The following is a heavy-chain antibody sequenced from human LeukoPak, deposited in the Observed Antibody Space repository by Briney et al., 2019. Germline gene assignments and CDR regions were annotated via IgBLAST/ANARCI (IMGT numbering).Heavy chain of an antibody. CDR2: INHSGST. D-gene: IGHD3-10*01. V-gene: IGHV4-34*01. CDR1: GGSLSGYY. J-gene: IGHJ4*02. CDR3: ARRDMLRRH. Sequence: SETLSLTCAVYGGSLSGYYWSWIRQPPGKGLEWIREINHSGSTNYNPSLKSRVTISVDTSKNQLSLKLSSVTAADTAVYYCARRDMLRRHWGQGTLVTVSS.